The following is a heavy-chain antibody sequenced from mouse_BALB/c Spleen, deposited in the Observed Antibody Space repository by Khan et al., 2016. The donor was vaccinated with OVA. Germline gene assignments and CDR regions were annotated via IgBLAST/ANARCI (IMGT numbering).Heavy chain of an antibody. CDR1: GYTFTDFA. Sequence: VQLQESGPELVRPGVSVKISCKGSGYTFTDFAMHWVKQRPAKSLEWIGVISTHSGNTNYNQKFKGKATMTVDKSSSTAYMELARLTSEDSAIYYCAIRDYFDYWGQGTTLTVSS. V-gene: IGHV1S137*01. J-gene: IGHJ2*01. CDR2: ISTHSGNT. CDR3: AIRDYFDY.